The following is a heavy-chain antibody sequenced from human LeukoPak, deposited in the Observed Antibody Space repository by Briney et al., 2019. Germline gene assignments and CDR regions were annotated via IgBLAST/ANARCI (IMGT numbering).Heavy chain of an antibody. CDR3: ARDGLLWFGESDAFDI. J-gene: IGHJ3*02. Sequence: SETLSLTCTVSGGSISSSSYYWGWIRQPPGKGLEWIGSIYYSGSTYYNPSLKSRVTISVDTSKNQFSLKLSSVTAADTAVYYCARDGLLWFGESDAFDIWGQGTMVTVSS. D-gene: IGHD3-10*01. CDR1: GGSISSSSYY. CDR2: IYYSGST. V-gene: IGHV4-39*07.